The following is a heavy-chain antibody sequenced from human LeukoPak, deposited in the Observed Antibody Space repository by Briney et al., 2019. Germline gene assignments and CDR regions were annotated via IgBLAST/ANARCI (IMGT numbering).Heavy chain of an antibody. V-gene: IGHV4-61*01. CDR1: GGSVSSGSYY. CDR3: ARDNQLEVDY. J-gene: IGHJ4*02. Sequence: SETLSLTCTVSGGSVSSGSYYWSWIRQPPGKGLEWIGYIYYSGSTNYNPSLKSRVTISVDTSKNQFSLKLSSVTAADTAVYYCARDNQLEVDYWGQGTLVTVSS. D-gene: IGHD3-10*01. CDR2: IYYSGST.